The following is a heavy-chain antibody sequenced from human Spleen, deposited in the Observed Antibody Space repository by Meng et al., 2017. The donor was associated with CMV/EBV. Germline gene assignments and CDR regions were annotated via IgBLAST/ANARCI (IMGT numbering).Heavy chain of an antibody. V-gene: IGHV3-23*01. D-gene: IGHD3-22*01. CDR3: AKGQFFYESGGYLILDS. Sequence: FTFSNYAMTWVRQAPGKRLEWVSSISGSGDSTYYADSVKGRLTISRDNSKNTLYLRMDSLRAEDTAVYYCAKGQFFYESGGYLILDSWGQGALVTVSS. CDR1: FTFSNYA. CDR2: ISGSGDST. J-gene: IGHJ4*02.